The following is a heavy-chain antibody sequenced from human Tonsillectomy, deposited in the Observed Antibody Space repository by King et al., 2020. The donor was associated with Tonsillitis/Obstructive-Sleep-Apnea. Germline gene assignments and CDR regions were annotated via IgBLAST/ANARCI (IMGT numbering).Heavy chain of an antibody. Sequence: VQLVESGGGVVQPGRSLRLSCAASGSTFRNYAMHWVRQAPGKGLEWVAVISYDGNNEYYADSVKGRFTISRDNSKNTLYLQMNSLRTEDTAVYYCARAPFRVVPHYSYYYMDVWGKGTTVTVSS. J-gene: IGHJ6*03. CDR2: ISYDGNNE. D-gene: IGHD3-10*01. CDR1: GSTFRNYA. CDR3: ARAPFRVVPHYSYYYMDV. V-gene: IGHV3-30*04.